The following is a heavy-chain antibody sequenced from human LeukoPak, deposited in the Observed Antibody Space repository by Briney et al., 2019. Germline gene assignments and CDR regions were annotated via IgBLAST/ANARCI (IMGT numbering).Heavy chain of an antibody. J-gene: IGHJ5*02. CDR1: GGSISSGGYY. Sequence: PSETLSLTCTVSGGSISSGGYYWSWIRQHPGKGLEWIGYIYYSGSTYYNPSLKSRVTISVDTSKNQFSLKLSSVTAADTAAYYCARAPTPHWFDPWGQGTLVTVSS. V-gene: IGHV4-31*03. CDR2: IYYSGST. CDR3: ARAPTPHWFDP.